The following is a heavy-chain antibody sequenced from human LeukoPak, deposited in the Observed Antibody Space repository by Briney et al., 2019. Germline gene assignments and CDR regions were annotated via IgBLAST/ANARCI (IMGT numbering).Heavy chain of an antibody. V-gene: IGHV4-39*07. J-gene: IGHJ4*02. CDR3: ARGTINMFRGGGPIDD. D-gene: IGHD3-10*01. CDR2: AYYSGTT. CDR1: GGSISSSSYY. Sequence: SETLSLTCTVSGGSISSSSYYRGWLPQPPGKGREWIWSAYYSGTTHYNPSLNSRVTISVDTSQNQISLRLTSMTAADTAIYYCARGTINMFRGGGPIDDWGQGTLVTVSS.